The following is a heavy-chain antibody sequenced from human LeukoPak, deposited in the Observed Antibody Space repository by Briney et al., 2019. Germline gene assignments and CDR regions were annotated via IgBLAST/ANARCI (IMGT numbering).Heavy chain of an antibody. Sequence: PSETLSLTCTVSGGSISSYYWCWIRQPPGKGLEWIGSIYYRGRTYYNPSLKSRVTISVDTSKNQCSLKLSSVTAADTAVYYCARDQGSRYDSQLFDYWGQGNLVSVSS. CDR2: IYYRGRT. D-gene: IGHD5-12*01. J-gene: IGHJ4*02. CDR1: GGSISSYY. CDR3: ARDQGSRYDSQLFDY. V-gene: IGHV4-39*07.